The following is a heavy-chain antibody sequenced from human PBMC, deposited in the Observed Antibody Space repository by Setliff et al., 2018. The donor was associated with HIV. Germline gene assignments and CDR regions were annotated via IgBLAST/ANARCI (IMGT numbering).Heavy chain of an antibody. J-gene: IGHJ6*03. CDR2: INPSGNNT. CDR1: GYTFTTYS. CDR3: ALRGGHYYYYYMDV. Sequence: ASVKVSCKASGYTFTTYSLHWVRQAPGQGLEWMGIINPSGNNTTYAQKFQGGVTMTADESTSTAYMELSSLRSEDTAVYYCALRGGHYYYYYMDVWGKGTTVTVSS. V-gene: IGHV1-46*01. D-gene: IGHD3-10*01.